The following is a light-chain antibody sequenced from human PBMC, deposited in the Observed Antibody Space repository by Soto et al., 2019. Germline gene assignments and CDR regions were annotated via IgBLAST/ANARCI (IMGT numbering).Light chain of an antibody. Sequence: DIVMTQSPLSLPVTPGEPASISCRSGQSLLHSNGYNYLDWYLQKPGQSPQLLIYLGSNRASGVPDRFSGSGSGTDFTLKIGRVEAEDVGVYYCMQALQTPYTFGQGTKLEIK. CDR2: LGS. CDR1: QSLLHSNGYNY. V-gene: IGKV2-28*01. CDR3: MQALQTPYT. J-gene: IGKJ2*01.